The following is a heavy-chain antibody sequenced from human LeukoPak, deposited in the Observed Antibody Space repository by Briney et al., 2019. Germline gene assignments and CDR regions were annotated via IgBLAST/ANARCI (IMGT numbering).Heavy chain of an antibody. CDR3: ARRGGAIAGDFDY. V-gene: IGHV4-34*01. CDR2: INHSGST. CDR1: GGSFSGYY. J-gene: IGHJ4*02. Sequence: PSETLSLTCAVYGGSFSGYYWSWIRQPPGKGLEWIGEINHSGSTNYNPSLKSRVTISVDTSKNQFSLKLSSVTAADTAVYYCARRGGAIAGDFDYWGQGTLVTVSS. D-gene: IGHD2-21*01.